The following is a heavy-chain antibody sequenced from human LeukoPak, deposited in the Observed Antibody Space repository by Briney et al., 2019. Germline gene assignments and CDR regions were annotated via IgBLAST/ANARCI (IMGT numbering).Heavy chain of an antibody. J-gene: IGHJ4*02. D-gene: IGHD3-10*01. CDR1: GGSISSGSYY. Sequence: SQTRSLTCTVSGGSISSGSYYWSWIRQPAGKGLEWIGDINHSGSTNYDPSIKSRVTISVDTSNNQFSLKLSSVTAADTPVYYCARSHSVTYYYGSGSYQGDYWGQGTLVTVSS. CDR2: INHSGST. V-gene: IGHV4-61*09. CDR3: ARSHSVTYYYGSGSYQGDY.